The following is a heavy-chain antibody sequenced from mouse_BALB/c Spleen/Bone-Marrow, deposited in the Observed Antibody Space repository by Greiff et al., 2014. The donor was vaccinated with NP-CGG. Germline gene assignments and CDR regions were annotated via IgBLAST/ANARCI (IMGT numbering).Heavy chain of an antibody. V-gene: IGHV5-17*02. CDR2: ISSGSSTI. CDR3: EREGLLPIDY. D-gene: IGHD1-1*01. CDR1: GFTFSSFG. Sequence: EVQLQQSGGGLVQPGGSRKLSCAASGFTFSSFGMHWVRQAPETGLEWVAYISSGSSTIYYADTVKGRFIISRDNPKNTLFLQMTSLRSEDTAMYYCEREGLLPIDYWGQGTTLTVSS. J-gene: IGHJ2*01.